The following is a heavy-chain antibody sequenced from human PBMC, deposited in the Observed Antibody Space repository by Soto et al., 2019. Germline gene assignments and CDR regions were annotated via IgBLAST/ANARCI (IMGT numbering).Heavy chain of an antibody. CDR1: GGSISSGDYY. Sequence: SETLSLTCTVSGGSISSGDYYWSWIRQPPGKGLEWIGYIYYSGSTYYNPSLKSRVTISVDTSKNPFSLKLSSVIVADTAVYYCARGRIAARPLDYWGQGTLVTVSS. CDR3: ARGRIAARPLDY. CDR2: IYYSGST. D-gene: IGHD6-6*01. V-gene: IGHV4-30-4*01. J-gene: IGHJ4*02.